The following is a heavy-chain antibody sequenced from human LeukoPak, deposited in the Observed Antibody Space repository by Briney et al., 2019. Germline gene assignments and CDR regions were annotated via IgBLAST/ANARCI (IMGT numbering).Heavy chain of an antibody. V-gene: IGHV1-69*13. CDR2: INPIFGTA. CDR3: ARDQRGSGSYRRDLNY. CDR1: GGTFSSYA. J-gene: IGHJ4*02. D-gene: IGHD3-10*01. Sequence: ASVKVSCKASGGTFSSYAISWVRQAPGQGLEWMGGINPIFGTANYAQKFQGRVTITADESTSTAYMELSSLRSEDTAVYYCARDQRGSGSYRRDLNYWGQGTLVTVSS.